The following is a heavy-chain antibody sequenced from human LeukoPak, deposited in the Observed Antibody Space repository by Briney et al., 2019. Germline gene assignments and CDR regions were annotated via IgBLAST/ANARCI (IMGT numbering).Heavy chain of an antibody. D-gene: IGHD4-23*01. J-gene: IGHJ3*02. CDR1: GFTFDDYG. V-gene: IGHV3-20*04. Sequence: GGSLRLSCAASGFTFDDYGMSWVRQAPGEGLEWVSGINWNGGSTGYADSVKGRFTISRDNAKNSLYLQMNSLRAEDTALYYCARASDYGGNLGSAFDIWGQGTMVTVSS. CDR2: INWNGGST. CDR3: ARASDYGGNLGSAFDI.